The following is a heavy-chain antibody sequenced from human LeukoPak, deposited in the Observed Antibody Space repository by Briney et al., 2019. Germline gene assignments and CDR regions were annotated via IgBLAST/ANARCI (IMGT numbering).Heavy chain of an antibody. J-gene: IGHJ1*01. CDR1: GFTFSSYG. Sequence: GGSLRLSCAASGFTFSSYGMHWVRQAPGKGLEWVAVIWYDGSNKYYADSVKGRFTISRDLSTNTLYLQMNSLTTEDTAMYFCARRPVAAEYFQHWGQGTLVTVPS. CDR2: IWYDGSNK. V-gene: IGHV3-33*01. D-gene: IGHD6-25*01. CDR3: ARRPVAAEYFQH.